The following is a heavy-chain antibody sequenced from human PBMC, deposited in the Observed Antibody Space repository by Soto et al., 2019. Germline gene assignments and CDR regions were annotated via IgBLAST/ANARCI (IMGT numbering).Heavy chain of an antibody. D-gene: IGHD2-2*01. J-gene: IGHJ6*02. Sequence: SETLSLTCTVSGGSISSGGYYWSWIRQHPGKGLEWIGYIYYSGSTYYNPPLKSRVTISVDTSKNQFSLKLSSVTAADTAVYYCARVGCSSTSCPRGPYYYYYGMDVWGQGTTVTVSS. V-gene: IGHV4-31*03. CDR2: IYYSGST. CDR3: ARVGCSSTSCPRGPYYYYYGMDV. CDR1: GGSISSGGYY.